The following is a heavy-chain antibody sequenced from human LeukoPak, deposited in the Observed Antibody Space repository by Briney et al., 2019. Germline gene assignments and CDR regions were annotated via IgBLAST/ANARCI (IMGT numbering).Heavy chain of an antibody. CDR1: GYTFTSYG. J-gene: IGHJ6*02. CDR2: ISAYNGST. Sequence: ASVKVSCKASGYTFTSYGISWVRQAPGQGLEWMGWISAYNGSTNYAQKLQGRVTMTTDTSTSTAYMELRSLRSDDTAVYYCARDLFHCSGGSCYPTTVYYYGMDVWGQGTTVTVSS. V-gene: IGHV1-18*01. CDR3: ARDLFHCSGGSCYPTTVYYYGMDV. D-gene: IGHD2-15*01.